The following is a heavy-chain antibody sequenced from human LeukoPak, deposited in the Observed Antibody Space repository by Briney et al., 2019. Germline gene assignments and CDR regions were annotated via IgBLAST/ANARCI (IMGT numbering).Heavy chain of an antibody. J-gene: IGHJ6*03. Sequence: ASVKVSCKASGYTFTSYAKNWVRQAPGQGLEWMGWINTNTGNPTYAQGFTGRFVFSLDTSVSTAYLQMSSLKAEDTAVYYRASRTAMVTGYYYYYYMDVWGKGPTVTVSS. CDR2: INTNTGNP. V-gene: IGHV7-4-1*02. D-gene: IGHD5-18*01. CDR1: GYTFTSYA. CDR3: ASRTAMVTGYYYYYYMDV.